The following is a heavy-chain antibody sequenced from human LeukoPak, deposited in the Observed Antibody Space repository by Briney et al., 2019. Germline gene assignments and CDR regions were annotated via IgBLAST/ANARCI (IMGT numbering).Heavy chain of an antibody. CDR2: IVPSDSYT. J-gene: IGHJ4*02. CDR1: GYSFTSYW. CDR3: ARSSAATITETVDY. V-gene: IGHV5-10-1*01. Sequence: GESLKISCKGSGYSFTSYWISLVRQMPGKGLEWMGRIVPSDSYTNYSPSFQGHVTISADKSISTAYLQWSSLKASDTAMYYCARSSAATITETVDYWGRGTLVTVSS. D-gene: IGHD5-12*01.